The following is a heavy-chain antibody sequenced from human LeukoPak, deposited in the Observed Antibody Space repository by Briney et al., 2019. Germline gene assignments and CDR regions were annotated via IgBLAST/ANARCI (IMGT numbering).Heavy chain of an antibody. D-gene: IGHD6-19*01. CDR2: SSGSGGST. CDR1: GFTFSSYA. Sequence: GGSLRLSCAASGFTFSSYAMSWVRQAPGKGLEWVSPSSGSGGSTYYADSVKGRFTISRDNSDNTLYLHINNLRAEDTAVYYCAKDQTVGGTWGEVIFHYWGQGTLVTVAS. V-gene: IGHV3-23*01. CDR3: AKDQTVGGTWGEVIFHY. J-gene: IGHJ4*02.